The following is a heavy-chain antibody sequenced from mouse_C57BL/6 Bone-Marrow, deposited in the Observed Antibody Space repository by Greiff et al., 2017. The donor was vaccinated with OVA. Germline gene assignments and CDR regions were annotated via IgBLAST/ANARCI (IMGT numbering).Heavy chain of an antibody. D-gene: IGHD2-3*01. V-gene: IGHV1-9*01. CDR3: ARFGGADGYAMDY. Sequence: QVQLQQSGAELMKPGASVKLSCKATGYTFTGYWIEWVKQRPGPGLEWIGEILPGSGSTNYNAKFKGKATFTADTSSNTAYMQLSSLTTEDAAIYDCARFGGADGYAMDYWGQGTSVTVSS. J-gene: IGHJ4*01. CDR2: ILPGSGST. CDR1: GYTFTGYW.